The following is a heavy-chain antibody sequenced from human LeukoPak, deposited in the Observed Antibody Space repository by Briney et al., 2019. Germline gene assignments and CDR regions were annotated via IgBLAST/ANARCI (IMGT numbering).Heavy chain of an antibody. Sequence: ASVKVSCKASGYTFTSYDINWVRQAPGQGLEWMGWMNPNSGNTGYAQKFQGRVTMTRNTSISTAYMELSSLRSEDTAVYYCARGGDMQLGFDYWGQGTLVTVSS. CDR3: ARGGDMQLGFDY. CDR1: GYTFTSYD. D-gene: IGHD6-6*01. V-gene: IGHV1-8*01. J-gene: IGHJ4*02. CDR2: MNPNSGNT.